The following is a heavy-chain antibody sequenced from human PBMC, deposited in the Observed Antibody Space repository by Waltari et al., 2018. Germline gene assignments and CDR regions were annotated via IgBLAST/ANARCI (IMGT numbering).Heavy chain of an antibody. J-gene: IGHJ4*02. CDR2: ISGYTGDT. V-gene: IGHV1-18*01. CDR3: ARGADYYFDY. CDR1: GYIFTNYG. Sequence: QVQLVQSGAEVKKPGASVKVPCKASGYIFTNYGISWVRQAPGQGLEWMGWISGYTGDTYYEPKFQGGVTMTTDPSTSTAFLEVRSLRSDDTAVYYCARGADYYFDYWGPGSLLTVSS. D-gene: IGHD3-3*01.